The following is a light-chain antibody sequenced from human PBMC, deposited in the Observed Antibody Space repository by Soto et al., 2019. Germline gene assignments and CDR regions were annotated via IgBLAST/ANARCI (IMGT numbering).Light chain of an antibody. CDR3: ETWDSNTPV. Sequence: QPVLTQSSSASASLGSSVKLTCTLSSGHSSYIIAWHQQQPGKAPRYLMNLEGSGTYNKGSGVPDRFSGSISGADRYLTISNLQFEDEADYYCETWDSNTPVFGGGTKLTVL. V-gene: IGLV4-60*02. CDR1: SGHSSYI. CDR2: LEGSGTY. J-gene: IGLJ3*02.